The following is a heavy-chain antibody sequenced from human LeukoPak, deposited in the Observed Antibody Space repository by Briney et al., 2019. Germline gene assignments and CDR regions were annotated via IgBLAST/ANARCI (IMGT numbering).Heavy chain of an antibody. J-gene: IGHJ4*02. V-gene: IGHV1-46*01. CDR1: GYSFTNYY. Sequence: ASVKVSCKASGYSFTNYYIHWVRQAPGQGPEWMGIINPTNGGTTYAPKFQGRVTMTKDTSTSTVYMVLSRLGSADTALYYCARETDIAVAAYYFDYWGQGTLVTVSS. CDR3: ARETDIAVAAYYFDY. D-gene: IGHD6-19*01. CDR2: INPTNGGT.